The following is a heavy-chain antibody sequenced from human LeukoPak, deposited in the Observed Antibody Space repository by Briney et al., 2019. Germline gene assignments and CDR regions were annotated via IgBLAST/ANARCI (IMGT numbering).Heavy chain of an antibody. CDR3: VRQVWSGWSREFDY. Sequence: GGSLRLSCAASGFTFSDYYMSWVRQAPGKGLEWVSCISGSGTTIYYANSVKGRFTISRDNAKNSLYLQMNSLRAEDTAAFYCVRQVWSGWSREFDYWGQGTLVTVSS. CDR1: GFTFSDYY. J-gene: IGHJ4*02. V-gene: IGHV3-11*01. CDR2: ISGSGTTI. D-gene: IGHD6-19*01.